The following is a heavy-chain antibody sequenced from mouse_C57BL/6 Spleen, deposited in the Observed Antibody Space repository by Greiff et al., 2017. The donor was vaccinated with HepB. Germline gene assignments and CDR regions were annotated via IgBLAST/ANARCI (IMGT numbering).Heavy chain of an antibody. J-gene: IGHJ2*01. CDR1: GYTFTSYW. D-gene: IGHD1-1*01. V-gene: IGHV1-61*01. Sequence: QVQLQQPGAELVRPGSSVKLSCKASGYTFTSYWMDRVKQRPGQGLEWIGNIYPSDSETHYNQKFKDKATLTVDKSASTAYMQLSSLTSEDSAVYYCARNYGSRHFDYWGQGTTLTVSS. CDR3: ARNYGSRHFDY. CDR2: IYPSDSET.